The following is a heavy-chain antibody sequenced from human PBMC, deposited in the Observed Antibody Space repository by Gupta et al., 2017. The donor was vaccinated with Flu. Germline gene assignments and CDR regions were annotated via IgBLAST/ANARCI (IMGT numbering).Heavy chain of an antibody. CDR3: AKIGKGRVPDLNYFDY. Sequence: EVQLLESGGGLVQPGGSLRLSCAASGFTFSSYAMSWVRQAPGKGLEWVSAISGSGGSTYYADSVKGRFTISRDNSKNTLYLQMNSLRAEDTAVYYCAKIGKGRVPDLNYFDYWGQGTLVTVSS. D-gene: IGHD6-19*01. V-gene: IGHV3-23*01. CDR1: GFTFSSYA. J-gene: IGHJ4*02. CDR2: ISGSGGST.